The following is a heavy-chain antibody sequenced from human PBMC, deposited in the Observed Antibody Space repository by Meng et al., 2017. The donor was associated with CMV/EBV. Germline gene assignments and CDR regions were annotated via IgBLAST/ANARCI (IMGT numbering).Heavy chain of an antibody. D-gene: IGHD6-13*01. CDR3: AKDLSGMGSSRKIDY. Sequence: GGSLRLSCAASGFTFSSYAMHWVRQAPGKGLEWVSAISGSGGSTYYADSVKGRFTISRDNSKNTLYLQMNSLRAEDTAVYYCAKDLSGMGSSRKIDYWGQGTLVTVSS. J-gene: IGHJ4*02. CDR1: GFTFSSYA. CDR2: ISGSGGST. V-gene: IGHV3-23*01.